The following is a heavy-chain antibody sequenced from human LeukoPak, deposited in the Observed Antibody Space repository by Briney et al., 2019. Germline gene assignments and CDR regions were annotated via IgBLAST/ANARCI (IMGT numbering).Heavy chain of an antibody. D-gene: IGHD3-16*01. Sequence: SETLSLTCTVSGGSISTYYWSWIRQPPGKGLEWIGYIYYSGSTNYNPSLKSRVTISVDTSKNQFSLKLSSVTAADTAVYYCARRTLCCGERFDPWGQGTLVTVSS. J-gene: IGHJ5*02. V-gene: IGHV4-59*08. CDR3: ARRTLCCGERFDP. CDR1: GGSISTYY. CDR2: IYYSGST.